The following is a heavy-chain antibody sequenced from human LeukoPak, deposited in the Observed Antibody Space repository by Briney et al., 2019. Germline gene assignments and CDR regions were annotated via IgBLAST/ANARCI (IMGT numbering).Heavy chain of an antibody. Sequence: SQTLSLTCTVSGGSVSSGSYHWSWIRQPAGKGLEWIGRIYTNGITHYDPSLKSRVTMSIDTSKNQFSLKLSSVTAADTAVYYCARNPVGHCSGGSCPPGYYYGMDVWGQGTTVTVSS. D-gene: IGHD2-15*01. CDR2: IYTNGIT. CDR3: ARNPVGHCSGGSCPPGYYYGMDV. CDR1: GGSVSSGSYH. J-gene: IGHJ6*02. V-gene: IGHV4-61*02.